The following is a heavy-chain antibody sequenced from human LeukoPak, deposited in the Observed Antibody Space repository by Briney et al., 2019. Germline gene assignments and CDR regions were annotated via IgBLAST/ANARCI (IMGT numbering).Heavy chain of an antibody. D-gene: IGHD3-22*01. V-gene: IGHV3-23*01. CDR2: ISGSGGST. Sequence: PGGSLRLSCAASGFTFSSYWMHWVRQAPGKGLVWVSAISGSGGSTYYADSVKGRFTISRDNSKNTLYLQMNSLRAEDTAVYYCARVGFGDYYYDSSGDGAFDIWGQGTMVTVSS. CDR3: ARVGFGDYYYDSSGDGAFDI. CDR1: GFTFSSYW. J-gene: IGHJ3*02.